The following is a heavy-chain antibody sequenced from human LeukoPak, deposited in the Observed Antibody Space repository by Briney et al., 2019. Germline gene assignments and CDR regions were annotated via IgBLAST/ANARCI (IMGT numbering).Heavy chain of an antibody. J-gene: IGHJ4*02. Sequence: ASVKVSCKASGYTFTSYGISWVRQAPGQGLEWMGWISAYNGNTNYAQKLQGRVTMTTDTSTSTAYMELRSLRSDDTAVDYFAKGPSDFWSGYFPFDYWGQGTLVTVSS. CDR3: AKGPSDFWSGYFPFDY. CDR1: GYTFTSYG. CDR2: ISAYNGNT. D-gene: IGHD3-3*01. V-gene: IGHV1-18*01.